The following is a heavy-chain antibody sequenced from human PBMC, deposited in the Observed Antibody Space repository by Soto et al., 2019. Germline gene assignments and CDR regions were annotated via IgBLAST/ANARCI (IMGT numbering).Heavy chain of an antibody. CDR1: GFPFTCAG. Sequence: VQLVESGGALVEPGRSRGLSCAAPGFPFTCAGMYWVRQAAGKGLEGVGRIKSKVDGGTKDYSATVKGRFTISRAHSTYTLFLQMNSLQTEDTAVYYCAADLPNDNYPIDSWGQGTLVTVSS. J-gene: IGHJ4*02. CDR2: IKSKVDGGTK. CDR3: AADLPNDNYPIDS. D-gene: IGHD1-1*01. V-gene: IGHV3-15*07.